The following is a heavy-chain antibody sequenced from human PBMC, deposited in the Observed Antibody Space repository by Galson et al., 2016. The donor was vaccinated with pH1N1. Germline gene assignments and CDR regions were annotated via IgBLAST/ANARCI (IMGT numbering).Heavy chain of an antibody. CDR1: GGSISSGGYY. J-gene: IGHJ5*01. Sequence: TLSLTCTVSGGSISSGGYYWSWIRQHPGKGLEWIGYIYYSGSTYYNPSLKSRVTISVDTSKNHFSLKLNSVTAADTAVYYCARDWNIELGNWFDSWGQGTLVTVSS. D-gene: IGHD1/OR15-1a*01. CDR2: IYYSGST. V-gene: IGHV4-31*03. CDR3: ARDWNIELGNWFDS.